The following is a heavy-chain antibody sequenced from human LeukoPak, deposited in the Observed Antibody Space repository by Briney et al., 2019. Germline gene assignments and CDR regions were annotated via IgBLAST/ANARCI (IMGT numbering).Heavy chain of an antibody. D-gene: IGHD2-15*01. CDR1: GGSISSGGYY. J-gene: IGHJ4*02. CDR3: ARGVVVAVYFDY. CDR2: IYYSGST. V-gene: IGHV4-31*03. Sequence: SETLSLTCTVSGGSISSGGYYWSWIRQHPGKGLEWIGYIYYSGSTYYNPSLKSRVTISVDTSKNQFSLKLSSVTAADTAVYYCARGVVVAVYFDYWGQGTLVTVSS.